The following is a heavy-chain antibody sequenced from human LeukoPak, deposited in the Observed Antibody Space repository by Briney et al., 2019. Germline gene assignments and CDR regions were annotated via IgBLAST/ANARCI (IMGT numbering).Heavy chain of an antibody. D-gene: IGHD4-23*01. CDR2: IYSGGST. J-gene: IGHJ4*02. CDR1: GFTFSSNY. V-gene: IGHV3-66*02. Sequence: GGSLRLSCAASGFTFSSNYMSWVRQAPGKGLEWVSVIYSGGSTYYTDSVTGRFTISRDNSKNTLYLRMNSLSAEDTAVYYCAGEAAVRWSRFYYWGQGTLVTVSS. CDR3: AGEAAVRWSRFYY.